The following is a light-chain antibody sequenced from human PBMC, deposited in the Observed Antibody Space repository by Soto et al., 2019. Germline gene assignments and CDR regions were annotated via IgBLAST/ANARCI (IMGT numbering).Light chain of an antibody. J-gene: IGKJ3*01. CDR2: DAS. CDR3: QQYNTWPLT. V-gene: IGKV3-15*01. Sequence: ETVRTQSPATLSVSPGERPTLSCRASQSVSSTLAWYQQKPGQAPRLLIYDASTRATGIPARFSGSGSGTEFTLTISSLQSEDFAVYYCQQYNTWPLTFGPGTKVDIK. CDR1: QSVSST.